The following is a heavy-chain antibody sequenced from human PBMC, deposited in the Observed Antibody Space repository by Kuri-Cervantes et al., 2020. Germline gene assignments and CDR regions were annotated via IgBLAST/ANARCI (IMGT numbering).Heavy chain of an antibody. CDR2: INHSGST. CDR1: GGSFSGYY. J-gene: IGHJ3*02. V-gene: IGHV4-34*01. CDR3: ARDWVSIAAAGTWDAFDI. Sequence: GSLRLSCAVYGGSFSGYYWSWIRQPPGKGLEWIGEINHSGSTYYNPSLKSRVTISVDTSKNQFSLKLSSVTAADTAVYYCARDWVSIAAAGTWDAFDIWGQGTMVTVSS. D-gene: IGHD6-13*01.